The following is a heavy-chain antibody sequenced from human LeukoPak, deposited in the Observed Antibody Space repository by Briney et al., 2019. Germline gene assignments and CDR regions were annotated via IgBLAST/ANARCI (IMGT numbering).Heavy chain of an antibody. J-gene: IGHJ4*02. D-gene: IGHD3-9*01. CDR3: ARVHYDILTGLGY. CDR2: ISYDGSNE. CDR1: GFTFSSYA. Sequence: PGGSLRLSCAASGFTFSSYAMHWVRQAPGKGLEWVAVISYDGSNEYYADSVKGRFTISRDNSKNTLYLQMNSLRAEDTAVYYCARVHYDILTGLGYWGQGTLVTVSS. V-gene: IGHV3-30-3*01.